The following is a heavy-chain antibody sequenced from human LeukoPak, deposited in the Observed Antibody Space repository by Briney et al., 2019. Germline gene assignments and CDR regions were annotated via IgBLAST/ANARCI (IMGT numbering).Heavy chain of an antibody. J-gene: IGHJ3*02. V-gene: IGHV3-43*02. CDR3: AKDLTSVYDAFNI. Sequence: GGSLRLSCAASGFTFDEYAIHWVRQAPGKGLEWVSLISGDGVRTFYRDSVKGRFTTSRDNSKNSLYLQMNSLRTEDTALYYCAKDLTSVYDAFNIWGQGTMVTVSS. CDR2: ISGDGVRT. CDR1: GFTFDEYA.